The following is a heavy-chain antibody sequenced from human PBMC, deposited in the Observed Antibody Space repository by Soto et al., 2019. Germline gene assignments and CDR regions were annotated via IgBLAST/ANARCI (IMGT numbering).Heavy chain of an antibody. D-gene: IGHD3-10*01. V-gene: IGHV3-23*01. CDR3: ATPLWFVESVFDP. CDR1: GFTFSAYG. J-gene: IGHJ5*02. CDR2: IRGSAGNT. Sequence: EVQLSQSGGGLVQPGGSLRLSCAASGFTFSAYGMSWVRQAPGKGLEWVSTIRGSAGNTYYVDSVKGRFTISRDDSTNTVYLPMNSLSAEDTAVYYCATPLWFVESVFDPWGQGTLVIVSS.